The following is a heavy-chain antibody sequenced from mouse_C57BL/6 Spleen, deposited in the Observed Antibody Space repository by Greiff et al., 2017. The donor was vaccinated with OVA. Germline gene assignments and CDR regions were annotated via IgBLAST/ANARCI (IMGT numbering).Heavy chain of an antibody. Sequence: EVKLMESGGGLVQPGGYMKLSCAASGFTFSDAWMDWVRPSPEKGLEWVAEIRNKANNHATYYAESVKGRFTISRDDSKSSVYLQMNSLRAEDTGIYYCTRPFNWDDRYFDVWGTGTTVTVSS. CDR2: IRNKANNHAT. V-gene: IGHV6-6*01. CDR1: GFTFSDAW. J-gene: IGHJ1*03. D-gene: IGHD4-1*01. CDR3: TRPFNWDDRYFDV.